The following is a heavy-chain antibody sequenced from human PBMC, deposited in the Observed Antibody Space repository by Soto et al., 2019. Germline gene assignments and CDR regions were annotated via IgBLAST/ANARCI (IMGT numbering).Heavy chain of an antibody. V-gene: IGHV4-31*02. CDR1: GGSISSGGYY. Sequence: PSETLSLTCSVSGGSISSGGYYWSWIRQHPGKGLEWIGYISYSGSTYYNPSLKSRVTISVDTSKNQFSLKLSSVTGADTAVFYCARLNLSGYYYYYYLAVWGKGTTVTVSS. CDR3: ARLNLSGYYYYYYLAV. J-gene: IGHJ6*03. CDR2: ISYSGST.